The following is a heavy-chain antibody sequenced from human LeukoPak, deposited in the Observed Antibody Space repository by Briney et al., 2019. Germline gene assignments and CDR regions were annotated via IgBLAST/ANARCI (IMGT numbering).Heavy chain of an antibody. CDR1: GFTFSSYA. V-gene: IGHV3-30-3*01. CDR3: ARRGPNYSFDY. D-gene: IGHD3-10*01. Sequence: PPGRSLRLSCAASGFTFSSYAMHWVRQAPGKGLEWVAVISYDGSNKYYADSVKGRFTISRDNSKNTLYLQMNSLRAEDTAVYYCARRGPNYSFDYWGQGTLVTVSS. CDR2: ISYDGSNK. J-gene: IGHJ4*02.